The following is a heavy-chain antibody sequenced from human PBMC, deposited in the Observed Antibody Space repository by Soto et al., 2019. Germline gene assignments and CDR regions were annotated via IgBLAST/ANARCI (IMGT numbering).Heavy chain of an antibody. CDR1: GFTFSSYS. CDR3: ARATLSSSSGPMHYYYYGMDV. CDR2: ISSSSSTI. Sequence: EVQLVESGGGLVQPRGSLRLSCAASGFTFSSYSMNWVRQAPGKGLEWVSYISSSSSTIYYADSVKGRFTISRDNAKNSLYLQMNSLRDEDTAVYYCARATLSSSSGPMHYYYYGMDVWGQGTTVTVSS. V-gene: IGHV3-48*02. D-gene: IGHD6-6*01. J-gene: IGHJ6*02.